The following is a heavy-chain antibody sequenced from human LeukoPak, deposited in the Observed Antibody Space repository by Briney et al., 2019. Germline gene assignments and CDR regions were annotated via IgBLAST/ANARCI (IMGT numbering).Heavy chain of an antibody. CDR3: AASLPNIVVVPATKGPFGY. J-gene: IGHJ4*02. V-gene: IGHV3-23*01. CDR2: VSGSGGNI. Sequence: AGGSLRLSCAASGFTFTSYSMNWVRQAPGKGLEWVSGVSGSGGNIHYADSVKGRFTISRDNSKNTLYLQMNSLRAEDTTVYYCAASLPNIVVVPATKGPFGYWGQGALVTVSS. D-gene: IGHD2-2*01. CDR1: GFTFTSYS.